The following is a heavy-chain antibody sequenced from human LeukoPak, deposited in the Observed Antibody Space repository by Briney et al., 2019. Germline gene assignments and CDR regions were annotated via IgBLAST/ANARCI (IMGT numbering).Heavy chain of an antibody. J-gene: IGHJ4*02. CDR2: ISGSGDST. CDR1: GFTFSSYA. CDR3: AKGGTMVRGGHDY. Sequence: GGSLRLSCAASGFTFSSYAMSWVRQAPGKGLGWVSAISGSGDSTYYADSVKGRFTISRDNSKNTLYLQMNSLRAEDTAVYYCAKGGTMVRGGHDYWGQGTLVTVSS. V-gene: IGHV3-23*01. D-gene: IGHD3-10*01.